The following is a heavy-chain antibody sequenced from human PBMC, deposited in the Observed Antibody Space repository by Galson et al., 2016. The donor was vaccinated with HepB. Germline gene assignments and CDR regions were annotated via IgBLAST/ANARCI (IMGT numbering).Heavy chain of an antibody. CDR1: GGTFSTFA. D-gene: IGHD3-10*01. CDR3: ASHTRGQYDSGRYEFNY. J-gene: IGHJ4*02. V-gene: IGHV1-69*13. CDR2: VIPMFGTA. Sequence: SVKVSCKASGGTFSTFAIGWVRQAPGQGLAWMGGVIPMFGTAKYSQKFQGRVTITADESTTTSYMELSSLTSDDTAVYYCASHTRGQYDSGRYEFNYWGQGTLVTVSS.